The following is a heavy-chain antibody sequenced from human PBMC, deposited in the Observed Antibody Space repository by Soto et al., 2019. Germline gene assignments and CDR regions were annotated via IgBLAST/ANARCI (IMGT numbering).Heavy chain of an antibody. V-gene: IGHV3-21*01. CDR2: ISSSSSYI. CDR1: GFTLSGYG. Sequence: EVQLVESGGGLVKPGGSLRFSGAASGFTLSGYGMNWVRQAQGKGLDWVSSISSSSSYIYYADSVKGRFTISRDNAKNSLYLQMNSLRAEDTAVYYCARSPRFLEWLTRNTNWFDPWGQGTLVTVSS. D-gene: IGHD3-3*01. J-gene: IGHJ5*02. CDR3: ARSPRFLEWLTRNTNWFDP.